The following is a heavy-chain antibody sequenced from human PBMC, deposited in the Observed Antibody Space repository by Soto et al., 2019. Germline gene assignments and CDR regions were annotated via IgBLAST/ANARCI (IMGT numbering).Heavy chain of an antibody. CDR2: LSGSGDST. V-gene: IGHV3-23*01. CDR1: GFTFSNYA. CDR3: AKEFLRPFDY. Sequence: EVQLLESGGGLVQPGGSLRLSCAASGFTFSNYAMSWVRQAPGKGLEWVSALSGSGDSTYYADSVKGRFTISKDNSKNTLYLHMNSLRAEDTAVYYCAKEFLRPFDYWGQGTLVTVSS. J-gene: IGHJ4*02.